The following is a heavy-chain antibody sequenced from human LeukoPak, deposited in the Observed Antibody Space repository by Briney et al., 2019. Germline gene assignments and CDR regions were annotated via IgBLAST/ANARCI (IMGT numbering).Heavy chain of an antibody. Sequence: APVKVSCKASGYTFTGYYMHWVRQAPGQGLEWMGRINPNSGGTNYAQKFQGRVTMTRDTSISTAYMELSSLRSDDTAVYYCARASSGLYYFDYWGLFDYWGQETLVTVSS. D-gene: IGHD3-22*01. CDR1: GYTFTGYY. V-gene: IGHV1-2*06. CDR3: ARASSGLYYFDYWGLFDY. CDR2: INPNSGGT. J-gene: IGHJ4*02.